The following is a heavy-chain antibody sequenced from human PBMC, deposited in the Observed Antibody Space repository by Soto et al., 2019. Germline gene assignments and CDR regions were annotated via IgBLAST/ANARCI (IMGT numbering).Heavy chain of an antibody. J-gene: IGHJ6*02. D-gene: IGHD6-19*01. V-gene: IGHV3-33*01. CDR1: GFTFNSYG. CDR2: IWYDGNTK. CDR3: ARPLVAPVAGPYYYGMDV. Sequence: QIQLVESGGGVVQPGRSLRLSCTASGFTFNSYGFNWVRQAPGKGLEWVAVIWYDGNTKYYADSVKGRFIISRDNLRSTVYLQMNSLTAEDTAVYYCARPLVAPVAGPYYYGMDVWGQGTTVTVSS.